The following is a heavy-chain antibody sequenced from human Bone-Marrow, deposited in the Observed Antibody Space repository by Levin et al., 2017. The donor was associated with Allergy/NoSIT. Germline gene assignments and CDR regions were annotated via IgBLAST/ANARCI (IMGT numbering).Heavy chain of an antibody. CDR1: SGPISSYY. Sequence: PSETLSLTCTVSSGPISSYYWSWIRQPPGKGLEWIGYIYYSGSTHYNPSLKSRVTISVDTSKNQFSLKLNSVTAADTAVYYCAGESFSASSFDYWGQGILVTVSS. CDR2: IYYSGST. CDR3: AGESFSASSFDY. J-gene: IGHJ4*02. D-gene: IGHD6-6*01. V-gene: IGHV4-59*01.